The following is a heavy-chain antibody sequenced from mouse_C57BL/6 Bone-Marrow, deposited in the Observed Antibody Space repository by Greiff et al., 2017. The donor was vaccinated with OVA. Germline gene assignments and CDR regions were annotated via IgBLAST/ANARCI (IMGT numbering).Heavy chain of an antibody. D-gene: IGHD1-1*01. Sequence: EVQLVESGGGLVKPGGSLKLSCAASGFTFSSYAMSWVRQTPEKRLEWVATISDGGSYTYYPDNVKGRFTISRDNAKNNLYLQMSHLKSEDTAMYYCARGEVVALYAMGYWGQGTSVTVAS. V-gene: IGHV5-4*01. J-gene: IGHJ4*01. CDR3: ARGEVVALYAMGY. CDR1: GFTFSSYA. CDR2: ISDGGSYT.